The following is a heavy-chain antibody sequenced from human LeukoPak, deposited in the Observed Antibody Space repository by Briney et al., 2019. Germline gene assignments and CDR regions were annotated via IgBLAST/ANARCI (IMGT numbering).Heavy chain of an antibody. D-gene: IGHD2-8*01. CDR1: GFTFSSYA. Sequence: GGSLRLSCAASGFTFSSYAMSWVRQAPGKGLELVSAISGSGGSTYYADSVKGRFTISRDNSKNTLYLQMNSLRAEDTAVYYCAKTAEYCTNGVCYLSGIDYWGQGTLVTVSS. CDR2: ISGSGGST. J-gene: IGHJ4*02. CDR3: AKTAEYCTNGVCYLSGIDY. V-gene: IGHV3-23*01.